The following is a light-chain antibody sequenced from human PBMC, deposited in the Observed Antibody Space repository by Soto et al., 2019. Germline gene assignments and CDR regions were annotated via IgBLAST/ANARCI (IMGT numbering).Light chain of an antibody. CDR3: ETWDRNTQV. Sequence: QSVLTQSPSASASLGSSVKLTCTLTSGHNTYSIAWHQQQPGKAPRYLMKLERSGNYDKGSGVPDRFLGSSSGADRYLTISNLQAEDEADYYCETWDRNTQVFGGGTKVTVL. V-gene: IGLV4-60*03. CDR1: SGHNTYS. J-gene: IGLJ3*02. CDR2: LERSGNY.